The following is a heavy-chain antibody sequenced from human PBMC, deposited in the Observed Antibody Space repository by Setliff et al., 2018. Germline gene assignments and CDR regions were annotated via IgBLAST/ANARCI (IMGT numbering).Heavy chain of an antibody. J-gene: IGHJ5*02. CDR2: IYHSGSA. V-gene: IGHV4-30-4*08. CDR1: GDSISSGDCF. CDR3: ARSYYNFWSGYYRVNWFDP. D-gene: IGHD3-3*01. Sequence: PSETLSLTCTVSGDSISSGDCFWSWIRQPPGKGLEWIAYIYHSGSAYYNPSLKSRVTMSVDTSKNQFSLKLSSVTAADTAVYYCARSYYNFWSGYYRVNWFDPWGQGTLVTVSS.